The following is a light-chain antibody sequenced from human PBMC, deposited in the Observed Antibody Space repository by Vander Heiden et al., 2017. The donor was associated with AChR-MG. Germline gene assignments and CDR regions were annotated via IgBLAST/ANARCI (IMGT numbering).Light chain of an antibody. Sequence: QSVLTQPPSPSGTPGQRATLSCSGSSSDIGGNTVNWYQQLPGTAPKLLIYSNNQRPSGVPDRFSGSKSGTSASLAISGLQSEDEAHYYCAAWDDRLNGVVFGGGTKLTVL. CDR2: SNN. V-gene: IGLV1-44*01. CDR3: AAWDDRLNGVV. CDR1: SSDIGGNT. J-gene: IGLJ2*01.